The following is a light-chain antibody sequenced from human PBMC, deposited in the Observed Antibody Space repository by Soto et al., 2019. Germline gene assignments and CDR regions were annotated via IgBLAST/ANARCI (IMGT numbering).Light chain of an antibody. CDR2: GAS. J-gene: IGKJ4*01. CDR1: QSVSSSY. Sequence: EIVLTQSPCTLSLSPGERATLSCRASQSVSSSYLAWYQQKPGQAPRLLIYGASSRATGIPDRFSGSGSGTDFTLTISRLEPEDSAVYYCQQYDSSPLTFGGGTKVEIK. CDR3: QQYDSSPLT. V-gene: IGKV3-20*01.